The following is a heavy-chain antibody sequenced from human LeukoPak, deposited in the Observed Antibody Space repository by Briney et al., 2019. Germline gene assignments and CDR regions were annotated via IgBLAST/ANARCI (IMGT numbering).Heavy chain of an antibody. J-gene: IGHJ6*03. Sequence: PSETLSLTCSVSGGSIISSSYYWGWIRLPPGKGLEWIGRIYTSGSTNYNPSLKSRVTMSVDTSKNQFSLKLSSVTAADTAVYYCARAVQDIVVLNYYYYMDVWGKGTTVTVSS. CDR3: ARAVQDIVVLNYYYYMDV. CDR2: IYTSGST. CDR1: GGSIISSSYY. V-gene: IGHV4-61*05. D-gene: IGHD2-2*01.